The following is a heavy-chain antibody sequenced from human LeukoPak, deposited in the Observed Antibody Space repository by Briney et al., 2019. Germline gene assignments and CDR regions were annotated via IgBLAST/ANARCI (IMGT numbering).Heavy chain of an antibody. Sequence: GESLKISCKGSGDSFTSYWIGWVRQMPGKGLEWMGIIYPGDSDTRYSPSFQGQVTISADKSISTAYLQWSSLKASDTAMYYCARLARGYSSSWFFDYWGQGTLVTVSS. CDR2: IYPGDSDT. CDR3: ARLARGYSSSWFFDY. CDR1: GDSFTSYW. V-gene: IGHV5-51*01. J-gene: IGHJ4*02. D-gene: IGHD6-13*01.